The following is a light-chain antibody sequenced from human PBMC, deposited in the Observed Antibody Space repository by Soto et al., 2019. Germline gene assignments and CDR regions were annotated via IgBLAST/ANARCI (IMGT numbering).Light chain of an antibody. CDR3: QLSYTTPRT. Sequence: DIQMTQSPSSLSASVGDRVTITCRASQSISSYLNWYQQKPGIAPNLLIYAASSLQSGVPSRFSGSGSGTDFTLNISSLQPEDFATYFCQLSYTTPRTFGQGTKLEI. CDR2: AAS. J-gene: IGKJ2*01. V-gene: IGKV1-39*01. CDR1: QSISSY.